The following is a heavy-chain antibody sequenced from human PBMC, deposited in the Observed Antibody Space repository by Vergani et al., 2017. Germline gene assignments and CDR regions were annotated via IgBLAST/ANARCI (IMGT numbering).Heavy chain of an antibody. J-gene: IGHJ2*01. CDR1: GYSINSGYY. CDR2: IHHSGSS. D-gene: IGHD3-22*01. Sequence: QVQLQESGPGLVKPSETLSLTCGVSGYSINSGYYWAWIRQPPGKGLEWIGTIHHSGSSYHNPFLKSRVTISVETSKNHFSLKLTSVTAADTAVYYCARQPYYHDTSGFFFDLWGRGTLVTVSS. V-gene: IGHV4-38-2*01. CDR3: ARQPYYHDTSGFFFDL.